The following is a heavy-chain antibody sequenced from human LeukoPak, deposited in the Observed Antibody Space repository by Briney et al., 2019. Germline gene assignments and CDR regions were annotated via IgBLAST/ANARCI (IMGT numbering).Heavy chain of an antibody. D-gene: IGHD3-22*01. CDR3: ARDPSASYYDSSGYYSRAPLFDY. V-gene: IGHV3-11*01. CDR1: GFTFSDYY. J-gene: IGHJ4*02. CDR2: ISSSGSTI. Sequence: GGSLRLSCAASGFTFSDYYMSWIRQAPGKGLEWVSYISSSGSTIYYADSVKGRFTISRDNAKNSLYLQMNSLRAEDTAVYYCARDPSASYYDSSGYYSRAPLFDYWGQGTLVTVSS.